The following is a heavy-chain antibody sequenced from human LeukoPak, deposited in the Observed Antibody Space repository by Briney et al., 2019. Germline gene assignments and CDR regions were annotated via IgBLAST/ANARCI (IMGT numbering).Heavy chain of an antibody. CDR3: AVGVDTAMATAPWYYYYMDV. V-gene: IGHV3-66*02. J-gene: IGHJ6*03. Sequence: GGSLRLSCAASGFTVSSNDMSWVRQAPGKGLEWVSVIYSGGSAYYEDSVKGRFTISRDNSKNTLYLQMNSLRAEDTAVYYCAVGVDTAMATAPWYYYYMDVWGKGTTVTVSS. CDR2: IYSGGSA. D-gene: IGHD5-18*01. CDR1: GFTVSSND.